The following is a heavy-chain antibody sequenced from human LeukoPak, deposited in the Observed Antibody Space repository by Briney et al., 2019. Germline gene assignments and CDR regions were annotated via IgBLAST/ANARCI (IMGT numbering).Heavy chain of an antibody. J-gene: IGHJ4*02. CDR2: INSDGSST. CDR3: VKDRHYSSSIMGI. D-gene: IGHD6-19*01. V-gene: IGHV3-74*01. CDR1: GFTFSSYW. Sequence: GGSLRLSCAASGFTFSSYWMHWVRQAPGKGLVWVSRINSDGSSTSYADSVKGRFTISRDNAENTLYLQMNSLRAEDTAMYYCVKDRHYSSSIMGIWGQGTLVTVSS.